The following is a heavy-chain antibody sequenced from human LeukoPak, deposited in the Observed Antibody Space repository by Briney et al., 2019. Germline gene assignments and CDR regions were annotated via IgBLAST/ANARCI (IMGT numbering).Heavy chain of an antibody. Sequence: GGSLRLSCAASGFTSSSYAMSWVRQAPGKGLEWVSAISGSGGSTYYADSVKGRFTISRDNSKNTLYLQMNSLRAEDTAVYYCAKVRCDSSMERTWGQGTLVTVSS. CDR2: ISGSGGST. V-gene: IGHV3-23*01. D-gene: IGHD3-22*01. CDR1: GFTSSSYA. CDR3: AKVRCDSSMERT. J-gene: IGHJ4*02.